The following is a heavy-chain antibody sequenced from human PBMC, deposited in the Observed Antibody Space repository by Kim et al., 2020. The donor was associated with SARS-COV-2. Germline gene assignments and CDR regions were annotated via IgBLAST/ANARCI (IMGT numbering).Heavy chain of an antibody. CDR2: TSCDEANT. CDR1: GFIFSSYA. V-gene: IGHV3-30*04. Sequence: GGSLRLSCVASGFIFSSYAMHWVRQAPGKGLEWLAVTSCDEANTHYADSVRGRFSISRENHKNTLYLQMDSLRGEDTAVYYCAKDMRAAAGVLDYWGQG. D-gene: IGHD6-13*01. CDR3: AKDMRAAAGVLDY. J-gene: IGHJ4*02.